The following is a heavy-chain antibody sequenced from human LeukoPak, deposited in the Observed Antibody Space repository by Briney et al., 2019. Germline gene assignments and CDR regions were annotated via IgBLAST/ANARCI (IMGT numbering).Heavy chain of an antibody. CDR3: ASGVGSGEAFDI. CDR2: IYYSGST. V-gene: IGHV4-39*01. Sequence: PSETLSLTCTVSGGSISSSSYYWGWIRQPPGKGLEWIGSIYYSGSTYYNPSLKSRVTISVDTSKNQFSLKLSSVTAADTAVYYCASGVGSGEAFDIWGQGTMVTVSS. D-gene: IGHD2-8*01. CDR1: GGSISSSSYY. J-gene: IGHJ3*02.